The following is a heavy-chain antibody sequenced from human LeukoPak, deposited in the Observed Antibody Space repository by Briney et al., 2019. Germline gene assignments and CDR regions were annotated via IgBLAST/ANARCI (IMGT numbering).Heavy chain of an antibody. V-gene: IGHV5-10-1*01. Sequence: GEPLKISWKGFGYSFTSYWNGLGRQIPGKGLGWMGRIDPGDSFTKYRPSLEGRVTISADKSLSTVYLQWSSLKASDTAVYYCARDGGGVSSWVSHWGQGTLVTVSS. CDR3: ARDGGGVSSWVSH. CDR2: IDPGDSFT. J-gene: IGHJ4*02. D-gene: IGHD2-8*02. CDR1: GYSFTSYW.